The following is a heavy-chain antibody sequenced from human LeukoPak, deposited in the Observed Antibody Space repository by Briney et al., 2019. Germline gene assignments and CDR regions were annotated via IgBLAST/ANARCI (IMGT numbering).Heavy chain of an antibody. CDR3: ARLLVNNWFDP. V-gene: IGHV4-34*01. CDR2: INHSGST. D-gene: IGHD2-8*02. CDR1: GGSFSGYY. J-gene: IGHJ5*02. Sequence: PSETLSLTCAVYGGSFSGYYWSWIRQPPGKGLEWIGEINHSGSTNYNPSLKSRVTISVDTSKNQFSLKLSSVTAADTAVYYCARLLVNNWFDPWGQGTLVTVSS.